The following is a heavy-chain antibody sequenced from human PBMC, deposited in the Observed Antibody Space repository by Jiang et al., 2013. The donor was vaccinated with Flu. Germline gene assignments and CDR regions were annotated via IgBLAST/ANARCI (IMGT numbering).Heavy chain of an antibody. V-gene: IGHV3-30*01. Sequence: VQLLESGGGLVQPGRSLRLSCAASGFTFSSYAMHWVRQAPGKGLEWVAVISYDGSNKYYADSVKGRFTISRDNSKNTLYLQMNSLRAEDTAVYYCARGRGYSGYYFDYWGQGTLVTVSS. CDR2: ISYDGSNK. J-gene: IGHJ4*02. D-gene: IGHD5-18*01. CDR1: GFTFSSYA. CDR3: ARGRGYSGYYFDY.